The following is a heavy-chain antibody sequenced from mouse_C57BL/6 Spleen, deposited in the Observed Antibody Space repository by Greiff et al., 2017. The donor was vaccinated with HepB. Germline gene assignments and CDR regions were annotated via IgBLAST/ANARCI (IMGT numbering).Heavy chain of an antibody. CDR3: AIYYDYDVPFAY. J-gene: IGHJ3*01. CDR1: GYAFSSSW. Sequence: QVQLKESGPELVKPGASVKISCKASGYAFSSSWMNWVKQRPGKGLEWIGRIYPGDGDTNYNGKFKGKATLTADKSSSTAYMQLSSLTSEDSAVYFCAIYYDYDVPFAYWGQGTLVTVSA. D-gene: IGHD2-4*01. CDR2: IYPGDGDT. V-gene: IGHV1-82*01.